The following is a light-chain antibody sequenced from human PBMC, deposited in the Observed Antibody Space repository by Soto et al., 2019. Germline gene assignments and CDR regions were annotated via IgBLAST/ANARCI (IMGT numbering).Light chain of an antibody. J-gene: IGLJ2*01. Sequence: QAVVTQEPSLTVSPGGTVTITCGPTTGAVTSGHFPNWIQQRPGQAPRTLIYSTTNKHSRTPARFSGSLLGGKAALTLSGVQPEDEAEYYCLLYYCGDQGVVFGGGTQLTVL. CDR2: STT. CDR1: TGAVTSGHF. CDR3: LLYYCGDQGVV. V-gene: IGLV7-43*01.